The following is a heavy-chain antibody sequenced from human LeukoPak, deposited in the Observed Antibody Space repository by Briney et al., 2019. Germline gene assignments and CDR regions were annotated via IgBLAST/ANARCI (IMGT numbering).Heavy chain of an antibody. D-gene: IGHD6-6*01. J-gene: IGHJ6*03. Sequence: GGSLRLSCAASGFTFSNAWMSWVRQAPGKGLEWVGRIKSQTDGGTTDYAAPVKGRFTISRDDSKNTLYLQMNSLKTEDTAVYYCTTRGQLAPPFSLNYYYYYMDVWGKGTTVTVSS. CDR2: IKSQTDGGTT. V-gene: IGHV3-15*01. CDR1: GFTFSNAW. CDR3: TTRGQLAPPFSLNYYYYYMDV.